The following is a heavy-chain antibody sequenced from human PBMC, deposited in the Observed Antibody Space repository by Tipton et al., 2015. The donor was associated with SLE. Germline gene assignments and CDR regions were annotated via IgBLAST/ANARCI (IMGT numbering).Heavy chain of an antibody. CDR1: RGSFSGYY. CDR2: TTHSGKT. D-gene: IGHD4/OR15-4a*01. V-gene: IGHV4-34*01. CDR3: TRGGRGDGANPFDP. Sequence: LRLSCVVYRGSFSGYYWSWIRRPPGKGLEWIGETTHSGKTNYNPSLKSRVTISADTSKNQFSLKLTSVTVADTAVYYCTRGGRGDGANPFDPWGQGTLVTVSS. J-gene: IGHJ5*02.